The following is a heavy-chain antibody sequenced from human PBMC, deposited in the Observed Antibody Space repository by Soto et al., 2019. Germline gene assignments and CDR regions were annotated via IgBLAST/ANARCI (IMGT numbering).Heavy chain of an antibody. CDR3: AKRVDNWGAPYHFDS. CDR1: GCGFCSSW. Sequence: VESPEISCAASGCGFCSSWIGWVRHSPGKGLEWMGVVYPGDSETRYSPSFRGQVTLSADTSTSIAFLQWNRLKSSDTGIYYCAKRVDNWGAPYHFDSWGQGTHGTVSS. J-gene: IGHJ4*02. D-gene: IGHD3-16*01. V-gene: IGHV5-51*01. CDR2: VYPGDSET.